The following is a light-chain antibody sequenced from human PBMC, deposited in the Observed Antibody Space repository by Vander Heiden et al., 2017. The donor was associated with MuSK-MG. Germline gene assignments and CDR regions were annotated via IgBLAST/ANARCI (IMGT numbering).Light chain of an antibody. Sequence: SSELTQDPAVSVALGQTVRITCQGDSLRSYYASWYQQKPGQATVLGIEGKNNRPSGITDRLSCLSSGKRASSKTNGAQAEDGAYYDGTHRDTRRKRVVFGGGTKLTVL. J-gene: IGLJ2*01. CDR3: THRDTRRKRVV. V-gene: IGLV3-19*01. CDR1: SLRSYY. CDR2: GKN.